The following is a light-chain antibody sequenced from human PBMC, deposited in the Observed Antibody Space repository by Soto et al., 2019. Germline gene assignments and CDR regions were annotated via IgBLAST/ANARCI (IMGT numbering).Light chain of an antibody. J-gene: IGLJ3*02. V-gene: IGLV2-8*01. CDR3: SSCASSNTWV. Sequence: QSALTQPPSAYGSPGQSVTISCTGTSSDVGAYNYVSWYQQNAGKAPKLVIYEVTKRPSGVPDRFSGSKSANTASLTVSGLQAEDEADYYCSSCASSNTWVFGGGTKVTVL. CDR1: SSDVGAYNY. CDR2: EVT.